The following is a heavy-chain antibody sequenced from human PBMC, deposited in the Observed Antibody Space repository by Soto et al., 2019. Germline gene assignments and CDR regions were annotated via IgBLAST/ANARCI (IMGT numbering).Heavy chain of an antibody. Sequence: GGSLRLSCAASGFTFDDYTMHWVRQAPGKGLEWVSLISWDGGSTYYADSVKGRFTISRDNSKNSLYLQMNSLRTEDTALYYCAKATTGSSSFHYFDYWGQGTLVTVSS. D-gene: IGHD6-13*01. CDR2: ISWDGGST. CDR1: GFTFDDYT. V-gene: IGHV3-43*01. CDR3: AKATTGSSSFHYFDY. J-gene: IGHJ4*02.